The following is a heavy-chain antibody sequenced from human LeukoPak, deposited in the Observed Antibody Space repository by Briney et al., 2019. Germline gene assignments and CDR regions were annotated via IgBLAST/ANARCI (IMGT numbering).Heavy chain of an antibody. Sequence: ASVKVSCKASGYTFTGYYMHWMRQAPGQGLEWMGWINPNSGGTNYAQKFQGRVTMTRDTSISTAYMELSRLRSDDTAVYYCAITTVTTYAFDIWGQGTMVTVSS. D-gene: IGHD4-17*01. CDR2: INPNSGGT. J-gene: IGHJ3*02. CDR3: AITTVTTYAFDI. CDR1: GYTFTGYY. V-gene: IGHV1-2*02.